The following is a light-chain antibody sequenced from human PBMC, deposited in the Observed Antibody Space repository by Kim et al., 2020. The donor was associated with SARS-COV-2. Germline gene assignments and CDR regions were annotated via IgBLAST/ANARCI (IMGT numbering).Light chain of an antibody. J-gene: IGLJ2*01. CDR2: DKN. V-gene: IGLV3-19*01. CDR1: SLRSYY. CDR3: NSRDSGVNHVI. Sequence: ALGQTVRITCQGDSLRSYYASWYQQKPGQAPVLVIYDKNSRPSGIPARFSASDSGNTAFLTITGAQAEDDAVYYCNSRDSGVNHVIFGGGTQLTVL.